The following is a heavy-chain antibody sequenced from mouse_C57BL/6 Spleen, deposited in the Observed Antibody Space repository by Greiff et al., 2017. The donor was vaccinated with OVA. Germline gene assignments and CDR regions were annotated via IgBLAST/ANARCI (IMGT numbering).Heavy chain of an antibody. CDR3: ARDTVLGGSAMDY. CDR2: ISSGSSTI. CDR1: GFTFSDYG. D-gene: IGHD1-1*01. V-gene: IGHV5-17*01. J-gene: IGHJ4*01. Sequence: EVMLVESGGGLVKPGGSLKLSCAASGFTFSDYGMHWVRQAPEKGLEWVAYISSGSSTIYYADTVKGRFTISRDNAKNTLFLQMTSLRSEDTAMYYCARDTVLGGSAMDYWGQGTSVTVSS.